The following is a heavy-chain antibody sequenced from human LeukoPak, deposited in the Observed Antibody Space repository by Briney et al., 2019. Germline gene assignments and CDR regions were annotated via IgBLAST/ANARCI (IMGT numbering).Heavy chain of an antibody. CDR3: ARGPGYSGRGAAAGGYYFDY. Sequence: PSETLSLTCTVSGGSISSHYWSWIRQPPGKGLEWIGYIYYRGSTNYNPSLKSRVTISVDTSKNQFSLKLSSVTAADTAVYYCARGPGYSGRGAAAGGYYFDYWGQGTLVTVSS. CDR1: GGSISSHY. J-gene: IGHJ4*02. D-gene: IGHD5-12*01. CDR2: IYYRGST. V-gene: IGHV4-59*11.